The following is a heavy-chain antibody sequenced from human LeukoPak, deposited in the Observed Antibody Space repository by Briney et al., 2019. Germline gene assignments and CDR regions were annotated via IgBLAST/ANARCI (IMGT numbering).Heavy chain of an antibody. J-gene: IGHJ4*02. Sequence: GGSLRLSCAGSGYTFSNYWMSWVRQAPGKGLEWVANIKQDGSEKYYVDSVKGRFTVSRDNAKNLMYLQMNSLRAEDTAVFYCARVPTGRSQGPYYFDYWGQGTLVTVSS. CDR3: ARVPTGRSQGPYYFDY. V-gene: IGHV3-7*01. CDR2: IKQDGSEK. D-gene: IGHD3-10*01. CDR1: GYTFSNYW.